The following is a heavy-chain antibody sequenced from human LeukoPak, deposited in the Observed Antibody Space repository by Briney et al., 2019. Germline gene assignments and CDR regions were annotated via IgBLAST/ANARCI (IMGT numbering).Heavy chain of an antibody. CDR2: ISAYNGNT. D-gene: IGHD6-19*01. CDR1: GYTFTGYG. Sequence: ASVKASCKASGYTFTGYGISWVRQAPGQGLEWMGWISAYNGNTNYAQKLQGRVTMTTDTSTSTAYMELRSLRSDDTAVYYCARDRSIAVAGTDNDYWGQGTLVTVSS. CDR3: ARDRSIAVAGTDNDY. J-gene: IGHJ4*02. V-gene: IGHV1-18*01.